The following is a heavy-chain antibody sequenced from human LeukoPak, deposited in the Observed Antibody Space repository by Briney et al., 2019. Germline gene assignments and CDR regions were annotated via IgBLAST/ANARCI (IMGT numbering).Heavy chain of an antibody. Sequence: ASVKVSCKASGYTFTGYYMHWVRQAPGQGLEWMGWINPNSGGTNYAQKFQGRVTMTRDTSISTAYMELSRLRSDDTAVYYCATPLGYCSSTSCSDYWGQGTLVTVSP. V-gene: IGHV1-2*02. CDR2: INPNSGGT. D-gene: IGHD2-2*01. CDR3: ATPLGYCSSTSCSDY. J-gene: IGHJ4*02. CDR1: GYTFTGYY.